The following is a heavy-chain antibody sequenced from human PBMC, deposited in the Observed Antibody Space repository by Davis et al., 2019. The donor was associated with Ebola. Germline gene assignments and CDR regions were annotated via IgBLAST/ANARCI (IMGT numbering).Heavy chain of an antibody. D-gene: IGHD3-3*01. CDR1: GFTFSRYW. J-gene: IGHJ6*03. Sequence: GESLKISCAASGFTFSRYWMTWVRQAPGKGLEWVAHIKQEGSEKYYADSVKGRFTISRDNARNLLFLQMHTLRAEDTAVYYCARDVPGITIFGVTPQDYYLDVWGKGTTVTVSS. CDR3: ARDVPGITIFGVTPQDYYLDV. V-gene: IGHV3-7*01. CDR2: IKQEGSEK.